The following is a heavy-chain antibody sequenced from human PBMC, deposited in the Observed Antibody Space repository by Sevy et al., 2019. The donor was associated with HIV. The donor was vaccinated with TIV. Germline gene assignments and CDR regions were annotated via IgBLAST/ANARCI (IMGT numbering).Heavy chain of an antibody. Sequence: GGSLRLSCAASGFTFSSYWMSWVRQAPGKGVEWVANIKQDGSEKYYVDSVKGRFTISRDNAKNSLYLQMNSLRAEDTAVYYCAREGVRGVIGVDYWGQGTLVTVSS. V-gene: IGHV3-7*01. J-gene: IGHJ4*02. CDR3: AREGVRGVIGVDY. CDR1: GFTFSSYW. D-gene: IGHD3-10*01. CDR2: IKQDGSEK.